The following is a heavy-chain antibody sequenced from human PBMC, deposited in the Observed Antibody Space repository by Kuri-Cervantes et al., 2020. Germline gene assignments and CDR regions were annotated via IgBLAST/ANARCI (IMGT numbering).Heavy chain of an antibody. CDR1: GGSISFDGYS. CDR3: ARTITMVRAAFDP. Sequence: SETLSLTCAVSGGSISFDGYSWSWIRQPPGKGLEWIGYIYYSGSTYYNPSLKSRVTISVDTSKNQFSLKLSSVTAADTAVYYCARTITMVRAAFDPWGQGTLVTVSS. V-gene: IGHV4-30-2*01. CDR2: IYYSGST. D-gene: IGHD3-10*01. J-gene: IGHJ5*02.